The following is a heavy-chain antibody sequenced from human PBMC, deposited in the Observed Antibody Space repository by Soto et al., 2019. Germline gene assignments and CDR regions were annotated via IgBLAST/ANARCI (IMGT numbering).Heavy chain of an antibody. CDR2: IWYDGSNK. CDR1: GFTFSSYG. D-gene: IGHD6-13*01. Sequence: GGSLRLSCAASGFTFSSYGMHWVRQAPGKGLEWVAVIWYDGSNKYYADSVKGRFTISRDNSKNTLYLQMNSLRAEDTAVYYCASFRAAAGTERYYGMDVWGQGTTVTVSS. V-gene: IGHV3-33*01. CDR3: ASFRAAAGTERYYGMDV. J-gene: IGHJ6*02.